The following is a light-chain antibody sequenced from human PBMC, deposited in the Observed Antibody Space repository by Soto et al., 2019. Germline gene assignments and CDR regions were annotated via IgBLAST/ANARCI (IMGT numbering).Light chain of an antibody. CDR3: QHYNTYPWT. Sequence: DNQMTRSASTLSASVGDRGTITCLARQSISSWLAWYQQKPGKAPNLLIHKASHLESGVPSRFSGSGSGTEFTLTISSLQPGDFATYYCQHYNTYPWTFGQGTKVDIK. CDR1: QSISSW. V-gene: IGKV1-5*03. J-gene: IGKJ1*01. CDR2: KAS.